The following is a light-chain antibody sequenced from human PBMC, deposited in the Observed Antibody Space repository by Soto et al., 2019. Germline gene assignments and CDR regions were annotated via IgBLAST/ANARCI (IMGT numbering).Light chain of an antibody. CDR3: QTWGTGIVL. Sequence: QPVLTQSPSASASLGASVKLTCTLSSGHNSYAIAWHQQQPEKGPRYLMKLNSDGSHSKGDGIPDRFSGSSSGTERYLTISRLQSEDEADYYCQTWGTGIVLFGGGTKLTVL. V-gene: IGLV4-69*01. J-gene: IGLJ2*01. CDR2: LNSDGSH. CDR1: SGHNSYA.